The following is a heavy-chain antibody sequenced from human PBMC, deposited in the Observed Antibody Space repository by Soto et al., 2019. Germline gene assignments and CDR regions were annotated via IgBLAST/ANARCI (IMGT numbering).Heavy chain of an antibody. Sequence: QVQLQESGPGLVKPSQTLSLTCTVSGGSISSGGYYWSWIRQHPGKGLEWIGYIFYRWSTHYNTYLKSLVTIPVDTSKNEFSLKLSSVTAADTAVYYCARAPGDYFDYWGQGTLVTVSS. CDR1: GGSISSGGYY. J-gene: IGHJ4*02. CDR3: ARAPGDYFDY. V-gene: IGHV4-31*01. CDR2: IFYRWST.